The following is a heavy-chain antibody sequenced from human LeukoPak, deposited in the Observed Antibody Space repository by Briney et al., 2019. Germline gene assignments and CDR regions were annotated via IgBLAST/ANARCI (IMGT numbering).Heavy chain of an antibody. D-gene: IGHD1-7*01. Sequence: SETLSLTCTVSGGSISSSSYYWGWIRQPPGKGLEWIGSIYYSGSTYYNPSLKSRVTISVDTSKNQFSLKLSSVTAADTAVYYCARVYAELELLGSWFDPWGQGTLVTVSS. CDR3: ARVYAELELLGSWFDP. J-gene: IGHJ5*02. V-gene: IGHV4-39*07. CDR2: IYYSGST. CDR1: GGSISSSSYY.